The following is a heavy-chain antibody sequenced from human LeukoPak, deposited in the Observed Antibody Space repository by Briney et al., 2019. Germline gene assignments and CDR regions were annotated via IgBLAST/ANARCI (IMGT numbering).Heavy chain of an antibody. Sequence: GGSLRLSCAASGFTFSSYAMSWVRQAPGKGLEGGSAISGSGGSTYYADSVKGRFTISRDNSKNTLYLQMNSLRAEDTAVYYCAKVFRLGFRKQPLEIYYFDYWGQGTLVTVFS. D-gene: IGHD1/OR15-1a*01. CDR3: AKVFRLGFRKQPLEIYYFDY. V-gene: IGHV3-23*01. CDR1: GFTFSSYA. CDR2: ISGSGGST. J-gene: IGHJ4*02.